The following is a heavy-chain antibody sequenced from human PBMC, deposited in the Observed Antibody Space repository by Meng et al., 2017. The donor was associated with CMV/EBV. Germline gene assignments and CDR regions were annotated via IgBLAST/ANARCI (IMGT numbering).Heavy chain of an antibody. Sequence: LRLSCTVSGGPITSGNYYWTWIRQHPGKGLEWIGFIYHGGSTDYNPSPKSRLTISVDTSKNQFSLKLSSVTAADTAVYYCARDRFSITGTTYLGFGMDVWGQGTTVTVSS. CDR3: ARDRFSITGTTYLGFGMDV. CDR1: GGPITSGNYY. V-gene: IGHV4-31*03. J-gene: IGHJ6*02. CDR2: IYHGGST. D-gene: IGHD1-7*01.